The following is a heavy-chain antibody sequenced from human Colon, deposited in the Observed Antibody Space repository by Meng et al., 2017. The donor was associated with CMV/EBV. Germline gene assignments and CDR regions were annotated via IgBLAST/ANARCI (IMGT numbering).Heavy chain of an antibody. V-gene: IGHV3-7*01. D-gene: IGHD2-8*01. Sequence: GESLKISCATSGFTFSKYWMSWVRQAPGKGLEWVANIKQDGSEKYYVDSVKGRFTISRDNAKNSVYLQMNSLRAEDTAVYYCASTGPLYGLYFCYWGQGTLVTVSS. J-gene: IGHJ4*02. CDR2: IKQDGSEK. CDR1: GFTFSKYW. CDR3: ASTGPLYGLYFCY.